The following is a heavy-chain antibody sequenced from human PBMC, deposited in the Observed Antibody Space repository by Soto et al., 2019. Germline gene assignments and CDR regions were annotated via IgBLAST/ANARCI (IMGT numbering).Heavy chain of an antibody. J-gene: IGHJ6*02. Sequence: QVQLVESGGGVAQPGRSLRLFCAASGFTLSSYSLHWVRQSPGKGLEWVAAISSDGTEKHYADSVKGRFTISRDNSKNTLSLQLHSLRTEDTAVYYCARMFGFSYGPANRGMDVWGQGTTVTVSS. CDR1: GFTLSSYS. D-gene: IGHD5-18*01. CDR2: ISSDGTEK. CDR3: ARMFGFSYGPANRGMDV. V-gene: IGHV3-30*04.